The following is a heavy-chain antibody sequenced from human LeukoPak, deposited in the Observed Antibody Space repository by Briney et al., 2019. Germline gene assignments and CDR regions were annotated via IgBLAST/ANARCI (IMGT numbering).Heavy chain of an antibody. Sequence: SETLSLTCTVSGDPISSYSNYKWSWIRQPPGKGLEWIGYVYYHGRTNYNPSLKSRVTISVDTSKNQFSLKLTSVTAADTAVYYCASCDGNSPFDYWGQGTLVTVSS. CDR3: ASCDGNSPFDY. V-gene: IGHV4-61*01. D-gene: IGHD4-23*01. CDR1: GDPISSYSNYK. CDR2: VYYHGRT. J-gene: IGHJ4*02.